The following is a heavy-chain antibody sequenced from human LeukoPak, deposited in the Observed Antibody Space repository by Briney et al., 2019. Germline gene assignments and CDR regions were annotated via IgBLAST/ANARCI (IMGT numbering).Heavy chain of an antibody. CDR3: ARDPNYYYDSSGYYDY. CDR1: GYTFASYD. D-gene: IGHD3-22*01. CDR2: ISAYNGNT. J-gene: IGHJ4*02. Sequence: ASVKVSCKASGYTFASYDINWVRQATGQGLEWMGWISAYNGNTNYAQKLQGRVTMTTDTSTSTAYMELRSLRSDDTAVYYCARDPNYYYDSSGYYDYWGQGTLVTVSS. V-gene: IGHV1-18*01.